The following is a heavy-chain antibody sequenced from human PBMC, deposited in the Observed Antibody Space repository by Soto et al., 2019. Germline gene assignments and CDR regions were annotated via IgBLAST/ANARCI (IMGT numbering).Heavy chain of an antibody. CDR3: SRQGYGSSCYPDAFDI. CDR1: GYSVTSYW. V-gene: IGHV5-51*01. D-gene: IGHD3-22*01. Sequence: PGESLKIFCKSSGYSVTSYWIGWVRQMPGKGLEGMGIIYPGDSDTRYSPSFQGQVTHSADKSSSITDPPCSGPEAPETGKFYFSRQGYGSSCYPDAFDIWGQGTMVTVSS. J-gene: IGHJ3*02. CDR2: IYPGDSDT.